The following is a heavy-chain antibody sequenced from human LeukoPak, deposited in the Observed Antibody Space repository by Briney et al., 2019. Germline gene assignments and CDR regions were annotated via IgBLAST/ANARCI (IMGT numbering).Heavy chain of an antibody. CDR3: AELGITMIGGV. CDR2: ISYDGSSE. Sequence: GGSLRLSCVGSGFTFSSYGIHWVRQLPGKGPEWVAIISYDGSSEFYADSVKGRFKISRDNSKNTVNLQMNSLGVEDTAVYYCAELGITMIGGVWGKGTTVTVSS. V-gene: IGHV3-30*18. CDR1: GFTFSSYG. J-gene: IGHJ6*04. D-gene: IGHD3-10*02.